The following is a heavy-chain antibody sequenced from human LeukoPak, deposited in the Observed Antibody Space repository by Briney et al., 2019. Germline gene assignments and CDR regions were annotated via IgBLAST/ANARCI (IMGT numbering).Heavy chain of an antibody. J-gene: IGHJ6*02. CDR1: GGTFSSYA. D-gene: IGHD6-13*01. V-gene: IGHV1-69*04. CDR2: IIPILGIA. CDR3: ATTAGRFIGMDV. Sequence: SVKDSCKASGGTFSSYAISWVRQAPGQGLEWMGRIIPILGIANYAQKFQGRVTITADKSTSTAYMELSSLRSEDTAVYYCATTAGRFIGMDVWGQGTTVTVSS.